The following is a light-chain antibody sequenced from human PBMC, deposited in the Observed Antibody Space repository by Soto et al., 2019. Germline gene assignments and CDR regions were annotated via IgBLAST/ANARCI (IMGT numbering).Light chain of an antibody. CDR3: QQYGSSPFN. CDR1: QSVGSSH. CDR2: GAS. V-gene: IGKV3-20*01. Sequence: EIVLTQSPGTLSLSPGERATLSCRASQSVGSSHLAWYQQKPGQAPRLLIHGASSRATGIPDRFSGSGSGKNFTLTISRLEPEDFAVYYCQQYGSSPFNFGPGTKVDIK. J-gene: IGKJ3*01.